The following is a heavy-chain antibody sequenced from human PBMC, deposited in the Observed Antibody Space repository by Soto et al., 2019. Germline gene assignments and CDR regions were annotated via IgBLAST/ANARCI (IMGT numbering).Heavy chain of an antibody. J-gene: IGHJ6*02. CDR2: IWYDGSNK. Sequence: QVQLVESGGGVVQPGRSLRLSCAASGFTFSSYGMHWVRQAPGKGLEWVAVIWYDGSNKYYADSVKGRFTISRDNSKNTLYLQMTSLRAEDTAVYYCGGYYDILTGDYTPCLIYGMDVWGQGTTVTVSS. CDR1: GFTFSSYG. V-gene: IGHV3-33*01. CDR3: GGYYDILTGDYTPCLIYGMDV. D-gene: IGHD3-9*01.